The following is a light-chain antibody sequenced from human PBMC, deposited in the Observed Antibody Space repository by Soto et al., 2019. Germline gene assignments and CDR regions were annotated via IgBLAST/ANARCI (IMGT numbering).Light chain of an antibody. CDR3: QQYNSYSYT. J-gene: IGKJ2*01. CDR2: DAS. V-gene: IGKV1-5*01. CDR1: QSISSW. Sequence: DIRMTQSPSTLSASVGDRVTITCRASQSISSWLAWYQQKPGKAPKLLIYDASSLESRVPSRFSGSGSGTEFTLTISSLQPDDFATYYCQQYNSYSYTFGQGTKLEIK.